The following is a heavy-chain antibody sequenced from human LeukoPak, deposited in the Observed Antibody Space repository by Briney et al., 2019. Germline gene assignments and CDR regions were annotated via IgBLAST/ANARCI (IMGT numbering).Heavy chain of an antibody. J-gene: IGHJ4*02. CDR3: ARDSGYNAFDY. CDR2: INQDGSAK. V-gene: IGHV3-7*05. D-gene: IGHD5-12*01. Sequence: HPGGSLRLSCADSGFLFSNSWMAWDRQAPGRGLEWLANINQDGSAKTCVDSVKGRFTISRDNAKNSLYLQMNSLRAEDTAMYYCARDSGYNAFDYWGQGTLVTVSS. CDR1: GFLFSNSW.